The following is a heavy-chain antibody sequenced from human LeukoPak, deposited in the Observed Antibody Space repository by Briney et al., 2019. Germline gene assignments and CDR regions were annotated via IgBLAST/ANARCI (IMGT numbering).Heavy chain of an antibody. Sequence: SETLSLTCTVSGGSISSTSYYWGWIRQPPGKGLEWIGSIYYSGSTYYNPSLKSRVTISVDTSKNQFSLKLGSVTAADTAVYYCARMVTNYYFYYIDVWGKGTTVTVSS. CDR3: ARMVTNYYFYYIDV. J-gene: IGHJ6*03. CDR1: GGSISSTSYY. CDR2: IYYSGST. V-gene: IGHV4-39*07. D-gene: IGHD5-18*01.